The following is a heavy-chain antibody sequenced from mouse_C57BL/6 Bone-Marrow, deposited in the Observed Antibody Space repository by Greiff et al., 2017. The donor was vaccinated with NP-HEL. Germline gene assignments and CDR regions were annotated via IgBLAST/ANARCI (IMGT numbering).Heavy chain of an antibody. J-gene: IGHJ4*01. CDR1: GFSLTSYG. V-gene: IGHV2-2*01. CDR3: ASIYYDYDDYAMDY. D-gene: IGHD2-4*01. Sequence: VKLMESGPGLVQPSQSLSITCTVSGFSLTSYGVHWVRQSPGKGLEWLGVIWSGGSTDYNAAFISRLSISKDNSKSQVFFKMNSLQADDTAIYYCASIYYDYDDYAMDYWGQGTSVTVSS. CDR2: IWSGGST.